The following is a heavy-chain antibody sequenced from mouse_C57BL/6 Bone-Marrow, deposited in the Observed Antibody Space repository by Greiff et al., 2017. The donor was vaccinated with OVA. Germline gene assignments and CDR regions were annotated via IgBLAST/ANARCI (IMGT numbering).Heavy chain of an antibody. CDR1: GIDFSRYW. CDR3: ARLHFYYGSYFDY. V-gene: IGHV4-1*01. D-gene: IGHD1-1*01. J-gene: IGHJ2*01. Sequence: EVKLQESGGGLVQPGGSLKLSCAASGIDFSRYWMSWVRRAPGKGLEWIGEINPDSSTINYAPSLKDKFIISRDNAKNTLYLQMSKVRSEDTALYYCARLHFYYGSYFDYWGQGTTLTVSS. CDR2: INPDSSTI.